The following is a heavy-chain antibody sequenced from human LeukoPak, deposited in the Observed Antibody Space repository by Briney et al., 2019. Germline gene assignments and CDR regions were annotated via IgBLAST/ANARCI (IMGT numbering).Heavy chain of an antibody. J-gene: IGHJ3*02. Sequence: SGTLSLTCTVSGYSISSGYYWGWIRQPPGKGLEWIGSIYHSGSTYYNPSLKSRVTISVDTSKNQFSLKLSSVTAADTAVYYCAGSTTSPTAFDIWGQGTMVTVSS. CDR3: AGSTTSPTAFDI. V-gene: IGHV4-38-2*02. CDR1: GYSISSGYY. CDR2: IYHSGST. D-gene: IGHD1-1*01.